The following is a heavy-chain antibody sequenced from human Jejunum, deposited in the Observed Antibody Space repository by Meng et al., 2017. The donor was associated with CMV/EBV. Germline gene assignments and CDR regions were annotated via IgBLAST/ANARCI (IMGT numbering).Heavy chain of an antibody. CDR1: GYSCTTYW. V-gene: IGHV5-51*01. J-gene: IGHJ4*02. D-gene: IGHD3-22*01. CDR2: IYPGDSDT. Sequence: SGYSCTTYWIGWVRQMPGKGPEWMGRIYPGDSDTRYSPSFQGQVSISADRSITTAYLQWSSLKASDTAMYYCASSYYLSGVFDNWGQGTLVTVSS. CDR3: ASSYYLSGVFDN.